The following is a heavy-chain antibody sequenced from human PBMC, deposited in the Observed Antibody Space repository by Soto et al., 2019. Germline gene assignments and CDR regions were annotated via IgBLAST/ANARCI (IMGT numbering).Heavy chain of an antibody. CDR1: GYSFTSYW. CDR2: IYPGDSDT. CDR3: ASPKPQYSSSWYGMDV. J-gene: IGHJ6*02. V-gene: IGHV5-51*01. Sequence: GESLKISCKGSGYSFTSYWIGWVRQMPGKGLEWMGIIYPGDSDTRYSPSFQGQVTISADKSISTAYLQWSSLKASDTAMYYCASPKPQYSSSWYGMDVWGQGTTVTVSS. D-gene: IGHD6-13*01.